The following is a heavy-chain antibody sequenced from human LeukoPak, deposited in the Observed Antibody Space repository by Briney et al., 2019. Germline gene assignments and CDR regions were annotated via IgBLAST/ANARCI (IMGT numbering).Heavy chain of an antibody. CDR3: ARDYGSGSYSYFDY. Sequence: ASVKVSCKASGYTFTRYGISWVRQAPGQGLEWMGWISAYNGNTNYAQKLQGRVTMTTDTSTSTAYMELRSLRSDDTAVYYCARDYGSGSYSYFDYWGQGTLVTVSS. V-gene: IGHV1-18*01. CDR2: ISAYNGNT. J-gene: IGHJ4*02. D-gene: IGHD3-10*01. CDR1: GYTFTRYG.